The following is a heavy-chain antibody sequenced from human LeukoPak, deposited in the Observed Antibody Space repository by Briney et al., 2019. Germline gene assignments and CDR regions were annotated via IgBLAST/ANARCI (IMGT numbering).Heavy chain of an antibody. J-gene: IGHJ6*02. Sequence: PGRSLRLSCTASGFTFGDYAMSWVRQAPGKGLEWVGFIRSKAYGGTTEYAASVKGRFTISRDDSKSIAYLQMNSLKTEDAAIYYCTFGSYYYAMDVWGQGTTVTVSS. CDR2: IRSKAYGGTT. CDR3: TFGSYYYAMDV. CDR1: GFTFGDYA. V-gene: IGHV3-49*04. D-gene: IGHD3-16*01.